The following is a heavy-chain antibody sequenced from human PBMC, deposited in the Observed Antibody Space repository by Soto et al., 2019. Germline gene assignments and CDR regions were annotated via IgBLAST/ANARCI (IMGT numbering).Heavy chain of an antibody. CDR2: VSGNGGTT. CDR1: GFPFGSHA. CDR3: ARDPKTSGGQHWAFNYFDS. Sequence: GGSLRLSCAASGFPFGSHAMSWVRQAPGKGLEWVSLVSGNGGTTNYADSVKGRFTISRDNSKSTLYLQVDSLRPEDAAVYYCARDPKTSGGQHWAFNYFDSWGQGTLVTVSS. J-gene: IGHJ4*02. V-gene: IGHV3-23*01. D-gene: IGHD7-27*01.